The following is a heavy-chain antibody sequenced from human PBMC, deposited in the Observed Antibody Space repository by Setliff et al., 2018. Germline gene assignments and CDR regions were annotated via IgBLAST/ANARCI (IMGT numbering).Heavy chain of an antibody. D-gene: IGHD3-10*01. CDR3: ATAPSTMVRGVIPINWFDP. J-gene: IGHJ5*02. Sequence: ASVKVSCKASGYTFTDYYMHWVQQAPGKGLEWMGRVEPEDGETIYAEKFQGRVTITADTSTDTAYMELSSLRSEDTAVYYCATAPSTMVRGVIPINWFDPWGQGTLVTVSS. V-gene: IGHV1-69-2*01. CDR2: VEPEDGET. CDR1: GYTFTDYY.